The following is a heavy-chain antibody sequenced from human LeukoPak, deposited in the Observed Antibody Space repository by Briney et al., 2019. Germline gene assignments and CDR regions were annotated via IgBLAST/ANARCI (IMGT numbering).Heavy chain of an antibody. V-gene: IGHV4-31*03. CDR3: AREEGSGSSTGSWFDP. CDR2: IYYSGST. J-gene: IGHJ5*02. D-gene: IGHD1-26*01. Sequence: PSETLSLTCTVSGGSISSGGYYWSWLRQHPGKGLEWIGYIYYSGSTYYNPSLKSRVTISVDTSKNQFSLKLSSVTAADTAVYYCAREEGSGSSTGSWFDPWGQGTLVTVSS. CDR1: GGSISSGGYY.